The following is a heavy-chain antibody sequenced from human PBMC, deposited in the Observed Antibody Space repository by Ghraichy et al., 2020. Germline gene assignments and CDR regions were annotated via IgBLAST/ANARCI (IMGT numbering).Heavy chain of an antibody. Sequence: SETLSLTCTVSGGSISSYYWSWIRQPAGKGLEWIGRIYTSGSTNYNPSLKSRVTMSVDTSKNQFSLKLSSVTAADTAVYYCARASGYPPFLGGFYYYYYMDVWGKGTTVTVSS. CDR1: GGSISSYY. J-gene: IGHJ6*03. V-gene: IGHV4-4*07. D-gene: IGHD5-12*01. CDR3: ARASGYPPFLGGFYYYYYMDV. CDR2: IYTSGST.